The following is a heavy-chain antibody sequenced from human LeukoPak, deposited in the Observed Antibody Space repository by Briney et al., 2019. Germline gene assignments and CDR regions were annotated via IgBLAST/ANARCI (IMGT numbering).Heavy chain of an antibody. CDR3: AREMRYSSGFDY. Sequence: SETLSLTCTVSGGSISSSSYYWGWIRQPPGKGLEWIGSIFYSGSTYYNPSLKSRVTISVDTSKNQFSLKLSSVTAADTAVYYCAREMRYSSGFDYWGQGTLVTVSS. J-gene: IGHJ4*02. CDR1: GGSISSSSYY. V-gene: IGHV4-39*07. D-gene: IGHD6-19*01. CDR2: IFYSGST.